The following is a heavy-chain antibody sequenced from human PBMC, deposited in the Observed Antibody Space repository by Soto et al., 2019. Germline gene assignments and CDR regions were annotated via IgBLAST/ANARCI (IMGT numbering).Heavy chain of an antibody. Sequence: PSETLSLTCTVSGGSMSSGGYYWSWIRQHPGKGLEWIGYIYYSGSTYYNPSLKSRVTISVDTSKNQFSLKLSSVTAADTAVYYCARNPDSTMIVWFDPWGQGTLVTVSS. J-gene: IGHJ5*02. CDR3: ARNPDSTMIVWFDP. D-gene: IGHD3-22*01. CDR2: IYYSGST. V-gene: IGHV4-31*03. CDR1: GGSMSSGGYY.